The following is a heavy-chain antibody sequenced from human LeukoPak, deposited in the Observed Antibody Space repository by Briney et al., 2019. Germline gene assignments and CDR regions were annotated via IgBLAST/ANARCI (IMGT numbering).Heavy chain of an antibody. D-gene: IGHD3-16*01. CDR2: INHSGST. CDR1: GGSFSGYY. V-gene: IGHV4-34*01. Sequence: SETLSLTCAVYGGSFSGYYWSWIRQPPGKGLEWIGEINHSGSTNYNPSLKSRVTISVDTSKNQFSLKLSSVTAADTAVYYCARNWARGMDVWGQGTTVTVSS. J-gene: IGHJ6*02. CDR3: ARNWARGMDV.